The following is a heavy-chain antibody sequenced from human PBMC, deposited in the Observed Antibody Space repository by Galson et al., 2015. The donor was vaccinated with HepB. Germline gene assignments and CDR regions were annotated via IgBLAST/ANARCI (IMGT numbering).Heavy chain of an antibody. D-gene: IGHD2-21*01. V-gene: IGHV3-48*01. CDR3: ASTYCGGDCYWGFDY. CDR1: GFTFSSYS. J-gene: IGHJ4*02. Sequence: SPRLSCAASGFTFSSYSMNWVRQAPGKGLEWVSYISSSSSTIYYADSVKGRFTISRDNAKNSLYLQMNSLRAEDTAVYYCASTYCGGDCYWGFDYWGQGTLVTVSS. CDR2: ISSSSSTI.